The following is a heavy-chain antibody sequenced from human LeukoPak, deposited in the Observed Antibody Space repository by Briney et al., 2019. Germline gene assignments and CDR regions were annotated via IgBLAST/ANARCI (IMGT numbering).Heavy chain of an antibody. J-gene: IGHJ6*03. CDR1: GGTFSSYA. D-gene: IGHD2-15*01. CDR2: IIPILGIA. V-gene: IGHV1-69*04. CDR3: ARALLYCSGGSCTYYMDV. Sequence: SVKASCKASGGTFSSYAISWVRQAPGQGLEWMGRIIPILGIANYAQKFQGRVTITADKSTGTAYMELSSLRSEDTAVYYRARALLYCSGGSCTYYMDVWGKGTTVTVSS.